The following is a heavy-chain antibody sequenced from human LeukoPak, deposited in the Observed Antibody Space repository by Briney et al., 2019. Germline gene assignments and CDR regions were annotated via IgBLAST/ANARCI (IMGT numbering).Heavy chain of an antibody. CDR1: GNSFTNYW. Sequence: GESLKISCKGSGNSFTNYWISWVRQKPGKGLEWMGRIDPSDSYTDYSPSFQGHVTISADKSVYTAYLQWSSLKASDTAMYYCARPLTGGYTPLDYWGQGTLVTVLS. CDR2: IDPSDSYT. V-gene: IGHV5-10-1*01. D-gene: IGHD3-22*01. J-gene: IGHJ4*02. CDR3: ARPLTGGYTPLDY.